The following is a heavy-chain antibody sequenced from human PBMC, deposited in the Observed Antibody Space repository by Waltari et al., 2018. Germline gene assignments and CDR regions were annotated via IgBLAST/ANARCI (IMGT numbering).Heavy chain of an antibody. CDR1: GYSISSGYY. J-gene: IGHJ4*02. CDR3: ARDRDGYNWSDY. CDR2: IYHSGST. D-gene: IGHD5-12*01. Sequence: QVQLQESGPGLVKPSETLSLTCAVSGYSISSGYYWGWIRQPPGKGLEWIGSIYHSGSTYYNPSLKSRVTISVDTSKNQFSLKLSSVTAADTAVYYCARDRDGYNWSDYWGQGTLVTVSS. V-gene: IGHV4-38-2*02.